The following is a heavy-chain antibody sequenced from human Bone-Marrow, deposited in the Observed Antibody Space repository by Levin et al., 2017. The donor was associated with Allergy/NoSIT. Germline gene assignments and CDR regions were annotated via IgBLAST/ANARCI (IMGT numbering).Heavy chain of an antibody. D-gene: IGHD4-17*01. CDR1: GFTFSSYE. CDR2: ISSSGSTI. CDR3: AREWVTVTTVEFDY. Sequence: GGSLRLSCAASGFTFSSYEMNWVRQAPGKGLEWVSYISSSGSTIYYADSVKGRFTISRDNAKNSLYLQMNSLRAEDTAVYYCAREWVTVTTVEFDYWGQGTLVTVSS. J-gene: IGHJ4*02. V-gene: IGHV3-48*03.